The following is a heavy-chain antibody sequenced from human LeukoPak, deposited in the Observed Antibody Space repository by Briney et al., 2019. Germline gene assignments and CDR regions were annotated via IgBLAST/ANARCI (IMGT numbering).Heavy chain of an antibody. V-gene: IGHV1-2*06. Sequence: GASVKVSCKASGYTFTGYYMHWVRQAPGQGLEWMGRINPNSGGTNYAQKFQGRVTMIRDTSISTAYMELSRLRSDDRAVYYCARIDYDFWSGSPVYWGQGTLVTVSS. CDR2: INPNSGGT. D-gene: IGHD3-3*01. CDR1: GYTFTGYY. J-gene: IGHJ4*02. CDR3: ARIDYDFWSGSPVY.